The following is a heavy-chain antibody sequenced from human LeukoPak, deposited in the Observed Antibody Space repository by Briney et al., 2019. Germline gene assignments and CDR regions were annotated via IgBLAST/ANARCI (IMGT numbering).Heavy chain of an antibody. J-gene: IGHJ6*03. V-gene: IGHV3-7*03. CDR1: GFTFSSYW. CDR2: IKQDGSEK. D-gene: IGHD4/OR15-4a*01. Sequence: GGSLRLSCAASGFTFSSYWMSWVRQAPGKGLEWVANIKQDGSEKYYVDSVKGRFTISRDNAKNSLYLEMNNLRAEDTALYYCARDPVGDYNFYYMDVWGKGTTVTVSS. CDR3: ARDPVGDYNFYYMDV.